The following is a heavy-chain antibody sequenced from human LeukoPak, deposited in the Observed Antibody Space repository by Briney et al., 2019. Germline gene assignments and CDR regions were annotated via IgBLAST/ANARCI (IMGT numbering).Heavy chain of an antibody. Sequence: GGSLRLSCAASGFTFNDYGMSWVRQAPGKGLERVSGINWNGGSTGYADSVKGRFTISRDNAKNSLYLQMNSLRAEDTALYYCARDHLGCGGDCYSPFDYWGQGTLVTVSS. V-gene: IGHV3-20*04. CDR2: INWNGGST. CDR1: GFTFNDYG. D-gene: IGHD2-21*02. CDR3: ARDHLGCGGDCYSPFDY. J-gene: IGHJ4*02.